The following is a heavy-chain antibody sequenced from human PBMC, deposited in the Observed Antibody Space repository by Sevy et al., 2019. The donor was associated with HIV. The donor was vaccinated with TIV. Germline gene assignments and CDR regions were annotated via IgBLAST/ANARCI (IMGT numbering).Heavy chain of an antibody. V-gene: IGHV3-23*01. J-gene: IGHJ4*02. D-gene: IGHD4-17*01. Sequence: GGSLRLSCAASGFTFSSYAMSWVRQAPGKGLEWVSAISGSGGSTYYADSVKSRFTISRDNSKNTLYLQMNSLRAEDTAVYYCAKVFSLYGENIDYWGQGTLVTVSS. CDR1: GFTFSSYA. CDR2: ISGSGGST. CDR3: AKVFSLYGENIDY.